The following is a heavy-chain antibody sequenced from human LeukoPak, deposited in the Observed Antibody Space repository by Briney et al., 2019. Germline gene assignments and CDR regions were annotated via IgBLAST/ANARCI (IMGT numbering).Heavy chain of an antibody. CDR1: GHSVSSNSVA. D-gene: IGHD6-19*01. V-gene: IGHV6-1*01. Sequence: SQTLSLTCAISGHSVSSNSVAWNWIRQSPSRGLEWLGRTYYRSKWYNDNAVSIITRITINPDTSKDQFSLQLNAVAPEDSAVYYCARDAGSGWSSFDYWGQGTLVTVSS. CDR2: TYYRSKWYN. CDR3: ARDAGSGWSSFDY. J-gene: IGHJ4*02.